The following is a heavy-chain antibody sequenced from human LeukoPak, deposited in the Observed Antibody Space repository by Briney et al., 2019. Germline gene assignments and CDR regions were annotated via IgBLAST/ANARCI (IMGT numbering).Heavy chain of an antibody. V-gene: IGHV3-43*02. Sequence: GGSLRLSCAASGFIFDDYAMHWVRQAPGKGLEWVSLISGDGGSTYYADSVKGRFTISRDNSKNSLYLQMNSLRTEDTALYYCAGDIAAAGSHFDYWGQGTLVTVSS. CDR3: AGDIAAAGSHFDY. CDR1: GFIFDDYA. CDR2: ISGDGGST. J-gene: IGHJ4*02. D-gene: IGHD6-13*01.